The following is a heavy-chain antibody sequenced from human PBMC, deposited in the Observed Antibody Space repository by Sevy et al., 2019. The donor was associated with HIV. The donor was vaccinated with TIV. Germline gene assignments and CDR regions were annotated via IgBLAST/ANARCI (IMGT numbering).Heavy chain of an antibody. Sequence: GGSLRLSCAASGFTFSSYSMNWVRRAPGKGLEWVSSISSSSSYIYYADSVKGRFTISRDNAKNSLYLQMNSLRAEDTAVYYCARDFVTIFGKYNWFDPWGQGTMVTVSS. CDR1: GFTFSSYS. V-gene: IGHV3-21*01. CDR2: ISSSSSYI. CDR3: ARDFVTIFGKYNWFDP. J-gene: IGHJ5*02. D-gene: IGHD3-3*01.